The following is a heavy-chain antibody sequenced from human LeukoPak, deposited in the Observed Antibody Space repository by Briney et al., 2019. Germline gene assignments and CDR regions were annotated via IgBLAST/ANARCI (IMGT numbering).Heavy chain of an antibody. CDR1: GFTFSSYG. D-gene: IGHD3-22*01. V-gene: IGHV3-33*05. CDR3: ARDRPGYYDSSGSLTY. CDR2: ISYDGSNK. J-gene: IGHJ4*02. Sequence: GGSLRLSCAASGFTFSSYGMQWVRQAPGKGLEWVAVISYDGSNKYYADSVKGRFTISRDNSKNTLYLQMNSLRAEDTAVYYCARDRPGYYDSSGSLTYWGQGTLVTVSS.